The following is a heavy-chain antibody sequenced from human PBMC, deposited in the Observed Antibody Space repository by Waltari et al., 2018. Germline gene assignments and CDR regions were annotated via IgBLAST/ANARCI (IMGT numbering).Heavy chain of an antibody. CDR3: ARTIAVAGNNLFDP. V-gene: IGHV3-23*01. J-gene: IGHJ5*02. CDR1: GFTFSSYA. Sequence: EVQLLESGGGLVQPGGSLRLSCAASGFTFSSYAMSCVRQAPGKGLEWVSAISGSGGSTYYADSVKGRFTISRDNSKNTLYLQMNSLRAEDTAVYYCARTIAVAGNNLFDPWGQGTLVTVSS. CDR2: ISGSGGST. D-gene: IGHD6-19*01.